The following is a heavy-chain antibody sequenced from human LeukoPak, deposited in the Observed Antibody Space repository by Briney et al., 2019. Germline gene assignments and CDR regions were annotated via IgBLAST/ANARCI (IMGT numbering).Heavy chain of an antibody. J-gene: IGHJ4*02. D-gene: IGHD4-17*01. Sequence: SETLSLTCTVSGGSISSSSYYWGWIRQPPGKGLEWIGSIYYSGSTYYNPSLKSRVTISVDTSKNQFSLKLSSVTAADTAVYYCARDFVYGDYSIDYWGQGTLVTVSS. V-gene: IGHV4-39*07. CDR3: ARDFVYGDYSIDY. CDR2: IYYSGST. CDR1: GGSISSSSYY.